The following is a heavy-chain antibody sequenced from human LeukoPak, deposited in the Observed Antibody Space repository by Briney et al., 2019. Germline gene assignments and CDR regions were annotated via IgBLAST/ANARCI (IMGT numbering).Heavy chain of an antibody. CDR3: AKDSAMVAVADYFDY. J-gene: IGHJ4*02. Sequence: PGGSLRLSCAASGFTFSSYAMSWVRQAPGKGLEWVSAISGSGGSTYYADSVKGRFTISRDNSKNTLYLQMNSLRAGDTAVYYCAKDSAMVAVADYFDYWGQGTLVTVSS. D-gene: IGHD6-19*01. CDR1: GFTFSSYA. V-gene: IGHV3-23*01. CDR2: ISGSGGST.